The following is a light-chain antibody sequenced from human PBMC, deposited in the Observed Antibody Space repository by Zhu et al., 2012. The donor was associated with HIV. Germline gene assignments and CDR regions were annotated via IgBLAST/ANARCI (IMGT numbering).Light chain of an antibody. CDR2: GTS. CDR1: QSVSGTY. CDR3: QQYGSSPQT. J-gene: IGKJ1*01. V-gene: IGKV3-20*01. Sequence: EIVLTQSPGTLSVSPGERATLSCRASQSVSGTYLAWYQQRPGQAPRLLIYGTSSRAAGIPDRFSASGSGTDFSLTITRLEPEDLAVYYCQQYGSSPQTFGQGPRWKSN.